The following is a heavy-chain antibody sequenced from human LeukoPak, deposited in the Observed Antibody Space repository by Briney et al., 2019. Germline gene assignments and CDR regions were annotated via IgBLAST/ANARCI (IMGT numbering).Heavy chain of an antibody. CDR2: IIPILGIA. V-gene: IGHV1-69*04. J-gene: IGHJ4*02. CDR3: ARDLEVFEVFDY. D-gene: IGHD3-3*01. Sequence: SVKVSCKASGGTFSSYAISWVRQAPGQGLEWMGRIIPILGIANYAQKFQGRVTITADKSTSTAYMELSSLRSEDTAVYYCARDLEVFEVFDYWGQGTLVTVSS. CDR1: GGTFSSYA.